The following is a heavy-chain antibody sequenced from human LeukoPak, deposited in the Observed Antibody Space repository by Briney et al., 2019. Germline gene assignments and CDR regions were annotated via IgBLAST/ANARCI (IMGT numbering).Heavy chain of an antibody. V-gene: IGHV1-18*01. D-gene: IGHD6-19*01. J-gene: IGHJ4*02. CDR3: ARVYSSGWYVQYDSYYFDY. Sequence: ASVKVSCKASGYTFTSYGISWVRQAPGQGLEWMGWISAYNGNTNYAQKLQSRVTMTTDTSTSTAYMELRSLRSDDTAVYYCARVYSSGWYVQYDSYYFDYWGQGTLVTVSS. CDR2: ISAYNGNT. CDR1: GYTFTSYG.